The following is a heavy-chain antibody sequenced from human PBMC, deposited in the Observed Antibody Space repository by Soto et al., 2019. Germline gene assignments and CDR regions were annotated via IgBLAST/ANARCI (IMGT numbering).Heavy chain of an antibody. J-gene: IGHJ4*02. D-gene: IGHD3-16*01. CDR3: AREGGESSDGLYYFDS. CDR1: GGSILNGGHY. CDR2: IYYSGNT. Sequence: PSETLSLTCTVSGGSILNGGHYWTWIRQPPGKGLEWIGHIYYSGNTDYNPSLKSRLAISIDTSKNQFSLKLSSVTAADTAVYFCAREGGESSDGLYYFDSWGQGSLVTVSS. V-gene: IGHV4-30-4*08.